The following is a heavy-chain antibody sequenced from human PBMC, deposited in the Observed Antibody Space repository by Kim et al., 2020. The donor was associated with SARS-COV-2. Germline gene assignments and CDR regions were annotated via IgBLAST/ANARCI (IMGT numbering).Heavy chain of an antibody. V-gene: IGHV3-73*01. CDR2: IRSKANSYAT. J-gene: IGHJ6*02. D-gene: IGHD6-19*01. Sequence: GGSLRLSCAASGFTFSGSAMHWVRQASGKGLEWVGRIRSKANSYATAYAASVKGRFTISRDDSKNTAYLQMNSLKTEDTAVYYCTRHDYSSDMDVWGQGTTVTVSS. CDR3: TRHDYSSDMDV. CDR1: GFTFSGSA.